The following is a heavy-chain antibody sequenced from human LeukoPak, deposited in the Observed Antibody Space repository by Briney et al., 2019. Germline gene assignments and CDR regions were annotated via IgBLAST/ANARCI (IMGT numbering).Heavy chain of an antibody. CDR2: IYTSGDT. J-gene: IGHJ4*02. Sequence: SQTLSLTCTVSGGSVTRGAYSWTWIRQPVGKGLEWIGRIYTSGDTKYNPSLKSRVTISVGASNNQFSLKLTSETAADTAVYYCARAPGAAIDWGQGTLVTVSS. CDR3: ARAPGAAID. CDR1: GGSVTRGAYS. V-gene: IGHV4-61*02. D-gene: IGHD2-2*01.